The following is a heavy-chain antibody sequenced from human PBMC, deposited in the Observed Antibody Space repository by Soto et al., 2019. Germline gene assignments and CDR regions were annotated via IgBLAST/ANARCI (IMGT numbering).Heavy chain of an antibody. J-gene: IGHJ4*02. Sequence: QMQLVQSGPEVQKPGSSVTVSCKASGGALSGYAITWVRQDPGQGLEWMGLIIPPFGTPTYAQKFQGRITITADKSTATVYLDLSILRSDDTGVYYCARVPSDGAGWYGDSWGQGTLLTVSS. CDR3: ARVPSDGAGWYGDS. CDR1: GGALSGYA. V-gene: IGHV1-69*06. D-gene: IGHD6-19*01. CDR2: IIPPFGTP.